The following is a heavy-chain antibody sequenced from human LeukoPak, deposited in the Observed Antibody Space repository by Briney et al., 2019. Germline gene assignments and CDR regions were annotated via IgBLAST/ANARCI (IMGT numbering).Heavy chain of an antibody. CDR3: VNLGYCTTSSCQP. V-gene: IGHV3-74*01. Sequence: GGSLRLPCAASGFTFNNYLMHWVRQAPGKGLVWVSRITSDGSGTNYADSVKGRFTISRDNAKNTLYLQMNSLRVEDTAVYYCVNLGYCTTSSCQPWGQGTLVTVSS. CDR1: GFTFNNYL. J-gene: IGHJ4*02. CDR2: ITSDGSGT. D-gene: IGHD2-2*01.